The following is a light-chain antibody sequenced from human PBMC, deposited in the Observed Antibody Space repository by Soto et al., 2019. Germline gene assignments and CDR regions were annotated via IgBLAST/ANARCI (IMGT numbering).Light chain of an antibody. CDR2: DAS. CDR1: QSVSSN. V-gene: IGKV3-15*01. J-gene: IGKJ1*01. CDR3: QQYNNWPRT. Sequence: EIVMTQSPATLSVSPGERATLSCRASQSVSSNLAWYQQKPGQTPRLLMYDASTRATGIPVRFSGSGSGTEFTLTISGLQSEDFAVYYCQQYNNWPRTFGQGTKVEIK.